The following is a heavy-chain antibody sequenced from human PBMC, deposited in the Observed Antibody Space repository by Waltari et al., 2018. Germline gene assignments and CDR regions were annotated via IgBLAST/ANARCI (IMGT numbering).Heavy chain of an antibody. CDR3: ARDSRIYYGMDV. CDR1: GFTVSSNY. Sequence: EVQLVESGGGLIQPGGSLRLSCAASGFTVSSNYMTWVRQAPGKGLEWVSVIYSGGSTYYADSVKGRFTISRDNSKNTLYLQMNSLRAEDTAVYYCARDSRIYYGMDVWGQGTTVTVSS. J-gene: IGHJ6*02. CDR2: IYSGGST. V-gene: IGHV3-53*01.